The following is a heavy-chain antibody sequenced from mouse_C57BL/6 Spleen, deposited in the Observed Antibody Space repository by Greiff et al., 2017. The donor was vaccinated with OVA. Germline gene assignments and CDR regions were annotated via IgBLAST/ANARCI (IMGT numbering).Heavy chain of an antibody. CDR1: GYTFTSYW. V-gene: IGHV1-64*01. CDR2: IHPNSGST. CDR3: AREGEITTVVATDYAMDY. J-gene: IGHJ4*01. D-gene: IGHD1-1*01. Sequence: QVQLQQPGAELVKPGASVKLSCKASGYTFTSYWMHWVKQRPGQGLEWIGMIHPNSGSTNYNEKFKSKATLTVDKSSSTAYMQLSSLTSEDSAVYYCAREGEITTVVATDYAMDYWGQGTSVTVSS.